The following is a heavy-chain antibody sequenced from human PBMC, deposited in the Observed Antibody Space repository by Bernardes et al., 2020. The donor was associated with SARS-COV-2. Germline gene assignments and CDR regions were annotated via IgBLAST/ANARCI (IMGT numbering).Heavy chain of an antibody. Sequence: GESLKISCQGSGYSFTNYWIAWVRQMPGKGLEWMGVIYPRDSDTTYSPSFQGQVTISADKSISTAYLQWSSLRASDTAIYYCARRAGGTIVDSWGQGTLVTVSS. J-gene: IGHJ4*02. V-gene: IGHV5-51*01. CDR1: GYSFTNYW. CDR3: ARRAGGTIVDS. CDR2: IYPRDSDT. D-gene: IGHD1-7*01.